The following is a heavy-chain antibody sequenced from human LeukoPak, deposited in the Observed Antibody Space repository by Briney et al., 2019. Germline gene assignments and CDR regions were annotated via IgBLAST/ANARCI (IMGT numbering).Heavy chain of an antibody. J-gene: IGHJ3*02. V-gene: IGHV4-59*01. CDR2: IYYSGST. CDR3: ARDRPMIIVADAFDI. Sequence: SETLSLTCTVSGGSISTYYWSWIRQPPGKGLEWIGYIYYSGSTNYNPSLKSRVTISVDTSKNQFSLKLGSVTAADTAVYYCARDRPMIIVADAFDIWGQGTMVTVSS. D-gene: IGHD3-22*01. CDR1: GGSISTYY.